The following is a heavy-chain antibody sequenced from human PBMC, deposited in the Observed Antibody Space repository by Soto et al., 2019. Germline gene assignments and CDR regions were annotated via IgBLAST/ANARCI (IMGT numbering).Heavy chain of an antibody. CDR3: ARQRTTVVPQAYFDH. D-gene: IGHD4-17*01. J-gene: IGHJ4*02. CDR2: IYYSGRT. V-gene: IGHV4-39*01. CDR1: GESISSGSYY. Sequence: SETLSLTCIVSGESISSGSYYWGWIRQPPGKGLEWIGSIYYSGRTYYNPSFKSRVTISIDTSKNQFSLKLSSVTATDTDVYYCARQRTTVVPQAYFDHWGQGALVTVSS.